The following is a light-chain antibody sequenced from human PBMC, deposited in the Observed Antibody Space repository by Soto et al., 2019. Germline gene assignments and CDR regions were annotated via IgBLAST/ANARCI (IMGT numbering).Light chain of an antibody. CDR1: SSDVGGCNY. CDR3: SSYAGSKTL. J-gene: IGLJ2*01. CDR2: EVT. Sequence: QSVLTQPPSASGSPGQSLTISCTGTSSDVGGCNYVSWYQQHPGKAPKLMIYEVTKRPSGVPDRFSGSKSGDTASLTVSGLQAEDEADYYCSSYAGSKTLFGGGTKLTVL. V-gene: IGLV2-8*01.